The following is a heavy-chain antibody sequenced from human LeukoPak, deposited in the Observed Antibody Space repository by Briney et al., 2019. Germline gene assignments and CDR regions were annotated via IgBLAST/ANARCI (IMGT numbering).Heavy chain of an antibody. D-gene: IGHD4-17*01. V-gene: IGHV3-9*03. CDR2: ISWNSGSI. Sequence: GRSLRLSCAEPGFNFDDYAMHWVRQAPGKGLEWVSGISWNSGSIGYADSVKGRFTISRDNAKNSLYLQMNSLRAEDMALYYCAEDSSGDHKYFQHWGQGTLVTVSS. J-gene: IGHJ1*01. CDR3: AEDSSGDHKYFQH. CDR1: GFNFDDYA.